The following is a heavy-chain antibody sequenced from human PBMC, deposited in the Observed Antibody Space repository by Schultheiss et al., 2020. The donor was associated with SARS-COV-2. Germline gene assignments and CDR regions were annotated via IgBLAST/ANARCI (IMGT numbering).Heavy chain of an antibody. V-gene: IGHV3-7*03. CDR2: IKQDGSEK. CDR1: GFTFSSYG. J-gene: IGHJ4*02. Sequence: GGSLRLSCAASGFTFSSYGMHWVRQAPGKGLEWVANIKQDGSEKYYVDSVKGRFTISRDNAKNSLYLQMNGLRAEDTAVYYCARNFVGYCRGGTCSFFDYWGQGTLVTVSS. CDR3: ARNFVGYCRGGTCSFFDY. D-gene: IGHD2-15*01.